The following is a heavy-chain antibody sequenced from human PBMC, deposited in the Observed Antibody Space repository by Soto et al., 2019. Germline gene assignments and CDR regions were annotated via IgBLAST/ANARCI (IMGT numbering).Heavy chain of an antibody. CDR2: IYPGDSDT. V-gene: IGHV5-51*01. D-gene: IGHD6-13*01. J-gene: IGHJ6*02. CDR1: GYSFTSYW. CDR3: ARTSAAGKYYYGMDV. Sequence: PGEFLKISCKGSGYSFTSYWIAWVRQMPGKGLEWMGIIYPGDSDTRYSPSFQGQVTISADKSISTAYLQWSSLKASDTAMYYCARTSAAGKYYYGMDVWGQGTTVTVSS.